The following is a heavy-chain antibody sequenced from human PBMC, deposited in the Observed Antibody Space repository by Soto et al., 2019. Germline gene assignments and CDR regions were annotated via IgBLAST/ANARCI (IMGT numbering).Heavy chain of an antibody. CDR3: ARGGYSSSNYWLF. J-gene: IGHJ4*02. V-gene: IGHV3-7*01. CDR1: GFTFNTGW. Sequence: GGSLRLSCAASGFTFNTGWMTWVRQAPGMGLEWVANINRDGSEKYYVDSLKGRFTISRDNAKSSLFLLMDSLRDEDTAVYYCARGGYSSSNYWLFWGQGTLVTVSS. CDR2: INRDGSEK. D-gene: IGHD6-13*01.